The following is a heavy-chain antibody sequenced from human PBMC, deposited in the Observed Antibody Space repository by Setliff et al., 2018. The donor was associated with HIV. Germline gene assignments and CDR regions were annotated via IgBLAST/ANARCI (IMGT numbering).Heavy chain of an antibody. CDR2: IYNSGGT. Sequence: SETLSLTCTVAGGSISTGGYYWSWIRQHPGKGLEWIGYIYNSGGTYYNPSLKSRVTISIDMSKNQFSLKLSSVTAADTAVYYCARSAARTAGTTVVAPYDYWGQGTLVTVSS. J-gene: IGHJ4*02. CDR1: GGSISTGGYY. D-gene: IGHD2-15*01. CDR3: ARSAARTAGTTVVAPYDY. V-gene: IGHV4-31*03.